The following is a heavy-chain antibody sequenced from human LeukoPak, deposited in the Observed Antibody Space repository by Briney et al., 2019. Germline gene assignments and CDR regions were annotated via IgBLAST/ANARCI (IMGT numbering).Heavy chain of an antibody. CDR2: IYYSGST. CDR3: ARVRVRYSYGDY. Sequence: SETLSLTRTVSGGSISSSSYYWGWIRQPPGKGLEWIGSIYYSGSTYYNPSLKSRVTISVDTSKNQFSLKLSSVTAADTAVYYCARVRVRYSYGDYWGQGTLVTVSS. J-gene: IGHJ4*02. V-gene: IGHV4-39*07. D-gene: IGHD5-18*01. CDR1: GGSISSSSYY.